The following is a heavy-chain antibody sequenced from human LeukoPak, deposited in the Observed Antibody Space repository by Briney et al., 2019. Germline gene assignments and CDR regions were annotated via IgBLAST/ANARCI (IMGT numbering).Heavy chain of an antibody. J-gene: IGHJ4*02. CDR2: IIEDGSAQ. CDR3: ARDLFSCTINSCYAY. D-gene: IGHD2-2*01. Sequence: GGSLRLSCAASGFTFSSSWMSWVRQAPGKGLEWVANIIEDGSAQYYVGSVRGRFTISRDNAKNSLYLQMNSLRGEDTAVYYCARDLFSCTINSCYAYWGQGTLVTVSS. CDR1: GFTFSSSW. V-gene: IGHV3-7*01.